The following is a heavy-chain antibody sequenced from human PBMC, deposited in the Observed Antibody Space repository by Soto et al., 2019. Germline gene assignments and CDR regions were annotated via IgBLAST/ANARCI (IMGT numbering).Heavy chain of an antibody. V-gene: IGHV1-3*01. Sequence: ASVKVSCKASGYTFTSYAMHWVRQAPGQRLEWMGWINAGNGNTKYSQKFQGRVTITRDTSASTAYMELSSLRSEDTAVYYCARDFTIFGVVTTPYWGQGTLVTVSS. CDR2: INAGNGNT. CDR1: GYTFTSYA. CDR3: ARDFTIFGVVTTPY. J-gene: IGHJ4*02. D-gene: IGHD3-3*01.